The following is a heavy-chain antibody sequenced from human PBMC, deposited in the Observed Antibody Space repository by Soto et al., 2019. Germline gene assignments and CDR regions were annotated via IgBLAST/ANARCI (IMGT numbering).Heavy chain of an antibody. CDR3: AKASSAAAGILNYYYYMDV. D-gene: IGHD6-13*01. CDR2: ISGSGCST. CDR1: GFTFSSYA. J-gene: IGHJ6*03. Sequence: GGSLRLSCAASGFTFSSYAMSWVRQAPGKGLEWVSAISGSGCSTYYADSMKGRFTISRDNSKNTLYLQMNSLRAEDTAVYYCAKASSAAAGILNYYYYMDVWGKGTTVTVSS. V-gene: IGHV3-23*01.